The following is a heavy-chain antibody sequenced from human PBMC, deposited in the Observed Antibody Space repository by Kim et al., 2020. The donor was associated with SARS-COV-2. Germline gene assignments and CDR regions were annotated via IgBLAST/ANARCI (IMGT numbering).Heavy chain of an antibody. CDR3: AAFAAAGGFDI. D-gene: IGHD6-13*01. Sequence: NDYAVSVKSRITINPDTSKNQFSLQLNSVTPEDTAVYYCAAFAAAGGFDIWGQGTMVTVSS. J-gene: IGHJ3*02. V-gene: IGHV6-1*01. CDR2: N.